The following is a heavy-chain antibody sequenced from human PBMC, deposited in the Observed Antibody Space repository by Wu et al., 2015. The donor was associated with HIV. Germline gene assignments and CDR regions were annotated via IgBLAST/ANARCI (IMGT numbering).Heavy chain of an antibody. V-gene: IGHV1-2*02. CDR2: INPNSGGT. CDR1: GYTFTDYY. Sequence: QVQLVQSGAEVKKPGASVKVSCQASGYTFTDYYIHWVRRAPGQGLEWMGWINPNSGGTNYAQKFQGTVTVTRDTSIGTAYMELSRLRSDDTAVYYCARGDYANYDFWSAYPSYWGQGTLVTVSS. D-gene: IGHD3-3*01. J-gene: IGHJ4*02. CDR3: ARGDYANYDFWSAYPSY.